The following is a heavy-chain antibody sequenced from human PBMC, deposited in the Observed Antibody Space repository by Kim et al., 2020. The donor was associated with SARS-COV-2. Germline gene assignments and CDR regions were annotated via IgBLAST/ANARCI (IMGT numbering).Heavy chain of an antibody. D-gene: IGHD3-10*01. CDR2: ISSSGSTI. J-gene: IGHJ6*02. CDR1: GFTFSDYY. CDR3: AMGNYYGSGSYDYYYYYGMDV. V-gene: IGHV3-11*04. Sequence: GGSLRLYCAASGFTFSDYYMSWIRQAPGKGLEWVSYISSSGSTIYYADSVKGRFTISRDNAKNSLYLQMNSLRAEDTAVYYCAMGNYYGSGSYDYYYYYGMDVWGQGTTVTVSS.